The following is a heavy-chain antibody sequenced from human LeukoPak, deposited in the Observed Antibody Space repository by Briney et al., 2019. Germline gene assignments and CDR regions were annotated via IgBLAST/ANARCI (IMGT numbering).Heavy chain of an antibody. CDR2: INHSGST. Sequence: SETLSLTCAVYGGSFSGYYWSWIRQPPGKGLEWIGEINHSGSTNYNPSLKSRVTISVDTSKNQFSLKLSSVTAADTAVYYCARAITMVRGVITNDNWFDPWGQGTLVTVSS. CDR3: ARAITMVRGVITNDNWFDP. CDR1: GGSFSGYY. V-gene: IGHV4-34*01. J-gene: IGHJ5*02. D-gene: IGHD3-10*01.